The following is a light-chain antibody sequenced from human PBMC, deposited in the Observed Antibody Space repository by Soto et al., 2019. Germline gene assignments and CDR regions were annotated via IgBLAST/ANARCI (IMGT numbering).Light chain of an antibody. V-gene: IGKV3-15*01. Sequence: ETVMTQSPATLSVSPGERATLSCRSSQSLRGTVAWYQPRPGQAPRLLIYGTSTRTTGIPARFSGSASGTEFTLTISSLQSEDFAVYYCQQYDDWPTTFGQGTKVDIK. CDR2: GTS. CDR1: QSLRGT. J-gene: IGKJ1*01. CDR3: QQYDDWPTT.